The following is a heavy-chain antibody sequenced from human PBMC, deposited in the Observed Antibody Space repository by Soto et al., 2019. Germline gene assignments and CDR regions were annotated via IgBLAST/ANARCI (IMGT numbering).Heavy chain of an antibody. Sequence: RASVKVSCKASGYTFTNYAMHWVRQAPGQRLEWMGWINVGNGNTKYSQKFQGRVTITRDISASTAYMEVSSLRSEDTAVYFCAREGGRTIFGVVIIPPNYWGQGTLVTVSS. CDR1: GYTFTNYA. CDR3: AREGGRTIFGVVIIPPNY. J-gene: IGHJ4*02. D-gene: IGHD3-3*01. V-gene: IGHV1-3*01. CDR2: INVGNGNT.